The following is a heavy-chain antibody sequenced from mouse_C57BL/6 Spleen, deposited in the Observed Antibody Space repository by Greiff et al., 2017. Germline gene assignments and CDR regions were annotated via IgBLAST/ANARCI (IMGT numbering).Heavy chain of an antibody. CDR1: GFNIKDDY. V-gene: IGHV14-4*01. CDR2: IDPENGDT. Sequence: EVQLQQSGAELVRPGASVKLSCTASGFNIKDDYMHWVKQRPEQGLEWIGWIDPENGDTEYASKFQGKATITEETSSNTAYLQLSSLTSEDTAVYYCTTNYYGSSAYAYWGQGTLVTVSA. D-gene: IGHD1-1*01. J-gene: IGHJ3*01. CDR3: TTNYYGSSAYAY.